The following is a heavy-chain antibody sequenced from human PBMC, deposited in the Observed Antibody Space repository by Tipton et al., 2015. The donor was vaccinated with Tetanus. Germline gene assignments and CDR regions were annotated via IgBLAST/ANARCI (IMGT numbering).Heavy chain of an antibody. CDR1: GGSISSYY. D-gene: IGHD6-13*01. CDR2: VHYSGST. CDR3: ARGWGSSWYYFDN. Sequence: TLSLTCTVSGGSISSYYWTWIRQPPGRGLEWIGYVHYSGSTNYSPSLRSRVTLSVDTSKNQFSLKLSSVTAADTAVYYCARGWGSSWYYFDNWGQGTLVTVSS. J-gene: IGHJ4*02. V-gene: IGHV4-59*01.